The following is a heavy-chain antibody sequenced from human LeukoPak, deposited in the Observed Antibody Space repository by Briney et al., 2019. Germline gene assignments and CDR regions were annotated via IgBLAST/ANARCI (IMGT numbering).Heavy chain of an antibody. CDR1: SASLNDFY. Sequence: SETLSLTCAVSSASLNDFYWSWIRQPPGKGLEWVGYISDSGNTNYNPSLESRVTISVDMFNNHISLNPSSVTAADTAVYYCVSQSYGTNVAYWGQGTLVTVAS. D-gene: IGHD2-8*01. V-gene: IGHV4-59*01. CDR3: VSQSYGTNVAY. J-gene: IGHJ4*02. CDR2: ISDSGNT.